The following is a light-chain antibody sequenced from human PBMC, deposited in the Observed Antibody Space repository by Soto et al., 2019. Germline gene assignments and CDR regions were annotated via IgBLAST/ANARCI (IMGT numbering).Light chain of an antibody. J-gene: IGLJ1*01. CDR2: EVS. CDR1: SSDVGSYNR. CDR3: NSYTTSSTYV. Sequence: QSALTQPASVSGSPGQSITISCTVTSSDVGSYNRVSWYQQPPGTAPKLMIYEVSNRPSGVSIRFSGSKSGNTAYLTISGLQAEDEADYFCNSYTTSSTYVFGTGTKVTVL. V-gene: IGLV2-14*01.